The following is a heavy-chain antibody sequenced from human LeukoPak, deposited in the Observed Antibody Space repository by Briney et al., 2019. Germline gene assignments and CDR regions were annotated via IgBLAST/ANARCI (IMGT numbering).Heavy chain of an antibody. CDR1: GFAFGSEA. CDR2: ISPGGGTT. Sequence: GGSLRLSFVVSGFAFGSEAMSWVRQSPARGLEWVASISPGGGTTYYADYVKGRFTISRDNSNNSLYVQMNSLRAEDTAVYYCAKVLSGSANWALRIFDNWGQGTLVTVSS. D-gene: IGHD1-1*01. J-gene: IGHJ4*02. V-gene: IGHV3-23*01. CDR3: AKVLSGSANWALRIFDN.